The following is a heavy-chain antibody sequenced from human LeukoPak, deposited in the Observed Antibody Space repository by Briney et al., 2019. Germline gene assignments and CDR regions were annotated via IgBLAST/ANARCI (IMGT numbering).Heavy chain of an antibody. D-gene: IGHD2-2*01. CDR3: AKDMTSLEKPAAMDV. Sequence: GGSLRLSCAASGFTFDDYAMHWVRQAPGKGLEWVSGISWNSGSIGYADSVKGRFTISRDNAKNSLYLQMNSVRAEDMALYYCAKDMTSLEKPAAMDVWGKGTAVTVSS. J-gene: IGHJ6*04. V-gene: IGHV3-9*03. CDR2: ISWNSGSI. CDR1: GFTFDDYA.